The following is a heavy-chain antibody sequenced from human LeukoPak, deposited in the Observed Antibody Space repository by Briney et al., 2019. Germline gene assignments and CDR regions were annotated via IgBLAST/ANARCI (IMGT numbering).Heavy chain of an antibody. Sequence: ASVKVSCKASGYTFTSYGISWVRQAPGQGLEWMGWISAYNGNTNYAQKLQGRVTMTTDTSTSTAYMELRSLRSDDTAVYYCVRSLIPYDSSGYYPFDYWGQGTLVTVSS. CDR2: ISAYNGNT. J-gene: IGHJ4*02. V-gene: IGHV1-18*01. D-gene: IGHD3-22*01. CDR1: GYTFTSYG. CDR3: VRSLIPYDSSGYYPFDY.